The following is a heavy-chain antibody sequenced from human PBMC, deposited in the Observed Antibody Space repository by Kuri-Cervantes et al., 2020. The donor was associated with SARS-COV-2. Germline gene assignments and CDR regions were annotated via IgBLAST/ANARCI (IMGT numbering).Heavy chain of an antibody. CDR1: GYSISSGYY. D-gene: IGHD3-22*01. J-gene: IGHJ5*02. CDR2: IYYSGST. V-gene: IGHV4-38-2*02. CDR3: ARDRFYYDSHWFDP. Sequence: SETLSLTCAVSGYSISSGYYWGWIRQPPGKGLEWIGSIYYSGSTYYNPSLKSRVTISVDTSKNQFSLKLSSVTAADTAVYYCARDRFYYDSHWFDPWGQGTLVTVSS.